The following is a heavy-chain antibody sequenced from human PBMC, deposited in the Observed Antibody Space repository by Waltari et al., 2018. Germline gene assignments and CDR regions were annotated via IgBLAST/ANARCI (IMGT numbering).Heavy chain of an antibody. CDR1: GGSFSGYY. CDR3: ARAGGGVVYSSSWYDY. D-gene: IGHD6-13*01. CDR2: INHSGST. J-gene: IGHJ4*02. Sequence: QVQLQQWGAGLLKPSETLSLTCAVYGGSFSGYYWSWIRQPPGKGLEWIGEINHSGSTNYNPSLKSRVTISVDTSKNQFSLKLSSVTAADTAVYYFARAGGGVVYSSSWYDYWGQGTLVTVSS. V-gene: IGHV4-34*01.